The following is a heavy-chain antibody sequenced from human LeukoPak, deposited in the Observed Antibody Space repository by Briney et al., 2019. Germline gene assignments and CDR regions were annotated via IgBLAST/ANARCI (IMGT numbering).Heavy chain of an antibody. Sequence: SETLSLTCAVYGGSFSGYYWSWNRQPPGKGLEWIGEINHSGSTNYNPSLKSRVTVSVDTSKNQFSLKLSSVTAADTAVYYCARGATVDVWGKGTTVTVSS. CDR2: INHSGST. J-gene: IGHJ6*04. V-gene: IGHV4-34*01. CDR3: ARGATVDV. CDR1: GGSFSGYY.